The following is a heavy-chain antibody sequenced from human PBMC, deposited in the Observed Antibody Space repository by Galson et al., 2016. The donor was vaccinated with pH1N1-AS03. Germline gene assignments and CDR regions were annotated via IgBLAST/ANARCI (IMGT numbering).Heavy chain of an antibody. D-gene: IGHD4-17*01. Sequence: QSGAEVKKPGESLGISCRGSGYSFTTYWVIWVRQMPGKGLEWMGRIDPSDSETNYSPSFRGHVTISADKSINTAYLQWSSLKASDTAMYYCARSDPMTRVTTIYSSWGQGVQVTVSS. J-gene: IGHJ4*02. CDR2: IDPSDSET. CDR3: ARSDPMTRVTTIYSS. V-gene: IGHV5-10-1*01. CDR1: GYSFTTYW.